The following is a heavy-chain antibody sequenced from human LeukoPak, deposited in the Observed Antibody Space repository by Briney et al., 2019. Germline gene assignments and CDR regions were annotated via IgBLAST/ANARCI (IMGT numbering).Heavy chain of an antibody. D-gene: IGHD6-19*01. CDR2: ISGSGGST. V-gene: IGHV3-23*01. J-gene: IGHJ4*02. CDR1: GFTFSSYA. Sequence: GASLRLSCAASGFTFSSYAMSWVRQAPGKGLDWVSSISGSGGSTYYADSVKGRFTISRDNSKNTLYLQMNRLRAEDTAVYYCAKDAHSSGWYKLEYRYFDYWGQGTLVTVSS. CDR3: AKDAHSSGWYKLEYRYFDY.